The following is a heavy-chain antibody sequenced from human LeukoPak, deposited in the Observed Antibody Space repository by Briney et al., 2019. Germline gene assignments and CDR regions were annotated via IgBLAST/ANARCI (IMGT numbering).Heavy chain of an antibody. J-gene: IGHJ4*02. CDR3: ARRNDILTGALDY. Sequence: PSETLTLTCTVSGGSISSYYWSWIRQPPWKGLEWIGYIYYSGSTNYNPSLKSRVTISVDTSKNQFSLKLSSVTAADTAVYYCARRNDILTGALDYWGQGTLVTVSS. CDR1: GGSISSYY. D-gene: IGHD3-9*01. CDR2: IYYSGST. V-gene: IGHV4-59*08.